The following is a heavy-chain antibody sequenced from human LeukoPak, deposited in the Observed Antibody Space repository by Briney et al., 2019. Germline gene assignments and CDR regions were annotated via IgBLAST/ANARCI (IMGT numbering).Heavy chain of an antibody. CDR1: GGSISSYY. J-gene: IGHJ6*03. V-gene: IGHV4-4*07. CDR3: ARVVEQQLVRRFYYYYYYMDV. Sequence: SETLSLTCTVSGGSISSYYWSWIRQPPGKGLEGIGHIYTSGSTNYNPSLKSRVTMSVDTYKNQFSLKLSSVTAADTAVYYCARVVEQQLVRRFYYYYYYMDVWGKGTTVTISS. D-gene: IGHD6-13*01. CDR2: IYTSGST.